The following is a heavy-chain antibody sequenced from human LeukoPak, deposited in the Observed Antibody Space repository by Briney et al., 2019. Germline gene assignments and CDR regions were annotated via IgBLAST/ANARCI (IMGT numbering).Heavy chain of an antibody. V-gene: IGHV3-43*02. CDR2: ISGDGGSI. D-gene: IGHD3-10*01. CDR1: GFSFDDYA. Sequence: GGYLRLYCAASGFSFDDYAMHWVRQAPGKSLEWVSLISGDGGSIYYADSVKGRFTISRDNSKNSLYLQMNSLRTEDTALYYCAKDAELNYFDYWGQGTLVTVPS. CDR3: AKDAELNYFDY. J-gene: IGHJ4*02.